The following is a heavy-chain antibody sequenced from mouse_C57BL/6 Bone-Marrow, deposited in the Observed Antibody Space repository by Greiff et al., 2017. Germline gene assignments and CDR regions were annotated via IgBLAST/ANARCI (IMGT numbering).Heavy chain of an antibody. V-gene: IGHV5-9*01. J-gene: IGHJ1*03. Sequence: DVKLVESGGGLVKPGGSLKLSCAASGFTFSSYTMSWVRQTPEKRLQWVAAISGGGGNTYYPDRVKGRFTISRDNDKNSLYLQMSSLRSEDTALYYCSRQVTTVLATKYFDVWGTGTTVTVSS. CDR1: GFTFSSYT. CDR2: ISGGGGNT. D-gene: IGHD1-1*01. CDR3: SRQVTTVLATKYFDV.